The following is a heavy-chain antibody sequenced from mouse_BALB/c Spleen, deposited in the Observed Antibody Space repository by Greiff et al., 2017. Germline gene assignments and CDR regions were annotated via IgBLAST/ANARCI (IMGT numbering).Heavy chain of an antibody. J-gene: IGHJ3*01. D-gene: IGHD2-1*01. V-gene: IGHV2-9*02. Sequence: VQLQQSGPGLVAPSQSLSITCTVSGFSLTSYGVHWVRQPPGKGLEWLGVIWAGGSTNYNSALMSRLSISKDNSKSQVFLKMNSLQTDDTAMYYCARGRDYGNWFAYWGQGTLVTVSA. CDR2: IWAGGST. CDR3: ARGRDYGNWFAY. CDR1: GFSLTSYG.